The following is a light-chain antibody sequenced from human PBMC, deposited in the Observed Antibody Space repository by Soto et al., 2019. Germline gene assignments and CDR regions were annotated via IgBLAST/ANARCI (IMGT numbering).Light chain of an antibody. Sequence: QSVLTQPPPVSGAPGQRVTIPCTGSSSNIGAGYDVHWYQQLPGTAPKLLIYGNSNRPSGVPDRFSGSKSGTSASLAITGLQAEDEADFYCQSHDSSLSAYVFGTGTKVTVL. CDR3: QSHDSSLSAYV. CDR2: GNS. CDR1: SSNIGAGYD. J-gene: IGLJ1*01. V-gene: IGLV1-40*01.